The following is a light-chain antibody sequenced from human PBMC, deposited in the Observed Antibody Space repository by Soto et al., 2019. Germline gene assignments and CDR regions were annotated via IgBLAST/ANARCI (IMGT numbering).Light chain of an antibody. V-gene: IGLV2-14*01. J-gene: IGLJ3*02. CDR1: SSDVGGYNY. Sequence: QSALTQPASVSGSPGQSITISCTGTSSDVGGYNYVSWHQQHPGKAPKLMIYEVSNRPSGVSNRFSGSKSGTTASLTISGLQAEDEADYYCSSYTTISTLEVFGGGTKLTVL. CDR2: EVS. CDR3: SSYTTISTLEV.